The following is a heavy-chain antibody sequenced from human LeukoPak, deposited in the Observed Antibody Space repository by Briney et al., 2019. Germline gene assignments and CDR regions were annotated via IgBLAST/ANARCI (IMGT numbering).Heavy chain of an antibody. D-gene: IGHD6-19*01. CDR3: AREIRSGWSPFDY. V-gene: IGHV3-23*01. Sequence: GGSLRLSCAASGFTFSSYAMNWVRQAPGKGLEWVSAISGSGGSTYYADSVKGRFTISRDNSKNTLYLQMNSLRAEDTAVYYCAREIRSGWSPFDYWGQGTLVTVSS. J-gene: IGHJ4*02. CDR2: ISGSGGST. CDR1: GFTFSSYA.